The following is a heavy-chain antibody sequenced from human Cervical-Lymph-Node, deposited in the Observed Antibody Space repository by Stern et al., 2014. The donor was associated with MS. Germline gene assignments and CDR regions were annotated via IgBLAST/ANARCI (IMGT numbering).Heavy chain of an antibody. Sequence: EVQLLESGGGLVQPGGSLRLSCAASGFTFSRYWMNWVRQAPGKGLEWVANIKEDGSETYYVDSVKGRFTISRDNAKNSLYLQMNSLRAEDTAVYYCARGSDTWGQGTLVTVSS. D-gene: IGHD2-15*01. J-gene: IGHJ5*02. V-gene: IGHV3-7*01. CDR2: IKEDGSET. CDR1: GFTFSRYW. CDR3: ARGSDT.